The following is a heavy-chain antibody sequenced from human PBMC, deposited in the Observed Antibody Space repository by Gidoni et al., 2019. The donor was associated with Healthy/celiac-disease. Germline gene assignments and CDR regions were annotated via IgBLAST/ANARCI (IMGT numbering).Heavy chain of an antibody. J-gene: IGHJ4*02. CDR3: ARCNGFALDY. CDR2: IYYSGST. V-gene: IGHV4-59*01. D-gene: IGHD2-8*01. CDR1: GGSISSYY. Sequence: QVQLQESGPGLVKPSETLSLTCTVSGGSISSYYWSWIRQPPGKGLEWIGYIYYSGSTNYNPSLKSRVTISVDTSKNQFSLKLSSVTAADTAVYYCARCNGFALDYWGQGTLVTVSS.